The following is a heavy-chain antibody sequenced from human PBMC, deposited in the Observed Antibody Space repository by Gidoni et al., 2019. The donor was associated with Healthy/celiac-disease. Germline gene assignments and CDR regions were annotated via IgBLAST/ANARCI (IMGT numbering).Heavy chain of an antibody. D-gene: IGHD6-13*01. CDR1: GFTFSSYG. Sequence: QVQLVESGGGVVQPGRSLRLSCAASGFTFSSYGMHWVRQAPGKGLEWVAVISYDGSNKYYADSVKGRFTISRDNSKNTLYLQMNSLRAEDTAVYYCAREGIKAAAGSFDYWGQGTLVTVSS. J-gene: IGHJ4*02. CDR2: ISYDGSNK. V-gene: IGHV3-30*03. CDR3: AREGIKAAAGSFDY.